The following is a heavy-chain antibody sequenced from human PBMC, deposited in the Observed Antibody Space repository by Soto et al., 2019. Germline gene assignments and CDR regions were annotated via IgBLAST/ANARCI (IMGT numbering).Heavy chain of an antibody. CDR3: AKSVYNWNDGFFDY. CDR2: ISYDGNNK. CDR1: GFTFSTYG. V-gene: IGHV3-30*18. Sequence: QVQLVESGGGVVQPGRSLRLSCAAYGFTFSTYGMHWVRQAPGKGLEWVAVISYDGNNKYYADSVKGRFTISRDNSKNTLYLQMSSLRAEDTAVYYCAKSVYNWNDGFFDYWGQGTLVTVSS. D-gene: IGHD1-1*01. J-gene: IGHJ4*02.